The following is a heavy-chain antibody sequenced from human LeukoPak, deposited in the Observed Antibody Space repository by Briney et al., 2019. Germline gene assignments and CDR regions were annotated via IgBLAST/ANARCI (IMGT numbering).Heavy chain of an antibody. J-gene: IGHJ3*02. V-gene: IGHV3-21*01. Sequence: GESLRLSCTGSGLTLSSYAMNWVRRAPGQGLEWVSSISSSSSDIYYTDSVKGRFTISRDNAKNSLYMQMNSLRAEDTAVYYCVTDYGGSSGAFDIWGHGTMVTVSS. CDR3: VTDYGGSSGAFDI. CDR2: ISSSSSDI. CDR1: GLTLSSYA. D-gene: IGHD4-23*01.